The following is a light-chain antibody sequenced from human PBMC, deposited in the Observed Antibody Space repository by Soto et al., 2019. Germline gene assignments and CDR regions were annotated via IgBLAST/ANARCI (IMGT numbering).Light chain of an antibody. CDR3: QQYGSSPPYT. Sequence: EIVLTQSPGTLSLSPGERATLSCRASQSVSFSYLAWYQQKPGQAPRLLIYGASNRATGIPDRFSGSGSGTDFTLTISRLEPEDFAVYYCQQYGSSPPYTFGQGTKLKIK. CDR2: GAS. V-gene: IGKV3-20*01. J-gene: IGKJ2*01. CDR1: QSVSFSY.